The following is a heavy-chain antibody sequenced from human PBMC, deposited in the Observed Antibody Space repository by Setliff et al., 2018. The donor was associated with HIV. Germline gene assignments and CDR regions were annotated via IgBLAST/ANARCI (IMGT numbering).Heavy chain of an antibody. D-gene: IGHD1-26*01. CDR1: GGSFSGYY. CDR2: INHSGST. CDR3: AGGPGTTSIDY. V-gene: IGHV4-34*01. J-gene: IGHJ4*02. Sequence: SETLSLTCAVYGGSFSGYYWSWIRQPPGRGLEWIGEINHSGSTNYNMSLWSRVTISLDASRNQFSLELISVTVADTAVYYCAGGPGTTSIDYWAQGTLVTVSS.